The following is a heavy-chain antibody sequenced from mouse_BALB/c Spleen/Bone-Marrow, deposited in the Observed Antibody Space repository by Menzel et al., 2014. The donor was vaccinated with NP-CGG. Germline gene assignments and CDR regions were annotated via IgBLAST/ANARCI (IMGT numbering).Heavy chain of an antibody. D-gene: IGHD1-2*01. V-gene: IGHV1S81*02. CDR3: ARPYYGPYFDY. J-gene: IGHJ2*01. CDR2: INPSNGRT. CDR1: GYTFTSYW. Sequence: QVQLQQPGAELVKPGASVKLSCKASGYTFTSYWMHWVKQRPGQGLEWIGEINPSNGRTNYNEKFKSKATLTVDKSSSTAYMQLSSLTSEDPAVYYCARPYYGPYFDYWGQGTTLTVSS.